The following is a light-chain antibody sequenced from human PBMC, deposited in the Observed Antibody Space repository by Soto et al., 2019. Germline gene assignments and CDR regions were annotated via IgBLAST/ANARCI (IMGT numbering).Light chain of an antibody. Sequence: AIQLTQSPSSLSASVGDKVTITCRTSQGIGSALAWFPQKPGKAPELLIYDASSLQSGVPSRFSGSGSGTDFTLTLSSLQPEDFATFYFQQFNSYPITFGGGTKVEIK. V-gene: IGKV1-13*02. J-gene: IGKJ4*01. CDR3: QQFNSYPIT. CDR2: DAS. CDR1: QGIGSA.